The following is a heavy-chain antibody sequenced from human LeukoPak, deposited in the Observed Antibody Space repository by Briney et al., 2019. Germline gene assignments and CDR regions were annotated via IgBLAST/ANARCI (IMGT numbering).Heavy chain of an antibody. CDR2: ISSSSSTI. CDR3: ARDPQAFDSRDAFDI. J-gene: IGHJ3*02. V-gene: IGHV3-48*01. D-gene: IGHD3-9*01. Sequence: PGGSLRLSCAASGFTFSSYSMNWVRQAPGKGLEWVSYISSSSSTIYYADSVKGRFTISRDNAKNSLYLQMNSLRAEDTAVYYCARDPQAFDSRDAFDIWGQGTMVTVSS. CDR1: GFTFSSYS.